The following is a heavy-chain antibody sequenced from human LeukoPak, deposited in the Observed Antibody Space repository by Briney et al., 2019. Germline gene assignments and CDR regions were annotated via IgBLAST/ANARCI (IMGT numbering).Heavy chain of an antibody. V-gene: IGHV3-48*03. CDR2: ISSSGSTI. J-gene: IGHJ4*02. D-gene: IGHD4-17*01. Sequence: GGSLRLSCAASGFTFSGNEMNGVRQAAGKGLEWFAYISSSGSTIKYAESVKGRFTISRDNAKNSLYLQMNSLRAEDTAVYYCARDGSVHGDFTQGFDYWGQGTLVTVSS. CDR3: ARDGSVHGDFTQGFDY. CDR1: GFTFSGNE.